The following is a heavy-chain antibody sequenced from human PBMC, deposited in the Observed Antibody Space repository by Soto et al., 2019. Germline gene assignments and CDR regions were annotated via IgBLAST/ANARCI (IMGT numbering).Heavy chain of an antibody. CDR3: AREGQQLSSLGYYFDY. CDR1: GGTFSSYA. CDR2: IIPIFGTA. J-gene: IGHJ4*02. D-gene: IGHD6-13*01. V-gene: IGHV1-69*13. Sequence: SVKVSCKASGGTFSSYAISCVRQAPGQGLEWMGGIIPIFGTANYAQKFQGRVTITADESTSTAYMELSSLRSEDTAVYYCAREGQQLSSLGYYFDYWGQGTLVTVSS.